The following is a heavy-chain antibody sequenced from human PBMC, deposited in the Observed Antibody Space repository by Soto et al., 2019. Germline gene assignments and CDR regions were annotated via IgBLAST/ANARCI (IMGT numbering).Heavy chain of an antibody. CDR1: GGTFSSYA. Sequence: SVKVSCKASGGTFSSYAISWVRQAPGQGLEWMGGIIPIFGTANYAQKFQGRVTITADESTSTAYMELSSLRSEDTAVYYCASSGGSYGDYGTTDIRHKFAFDIWGQGTMVTVSS. CDR2: IIPIFGTA. J-gene: IGHJ3*02. CDR3: ASSGGSYGDYGTTDIRHKFAFDI. D-gene: IGHD4-17*01. V-gene: IGHV1-69*13.